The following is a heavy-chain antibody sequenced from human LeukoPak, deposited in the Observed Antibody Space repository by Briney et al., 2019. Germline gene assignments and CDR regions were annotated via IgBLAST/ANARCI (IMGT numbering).Heavy chain of an antibody. CDR1: GGSISSYY. V-gene: IGHV4-59*01. CDR3: ARVGVEMATTSYNWFDP. Sequence: SETLSLTCTVSGGSISSYYWSWIRQPPGKGLEWIGYIYYSGSTNYNPSLKSRVTVSVDTSKNQLSLKLSSVTAADTAVYYCARVGVEMATTSYNWFDPWGQGTLVTVSS. CDR2: IYYSGST. J-gene: IGHJ5*02. D-gene: IGHD5-24*01.